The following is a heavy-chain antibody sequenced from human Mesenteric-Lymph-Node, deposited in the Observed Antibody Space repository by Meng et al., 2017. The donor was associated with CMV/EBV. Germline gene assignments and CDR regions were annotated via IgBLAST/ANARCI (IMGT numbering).Heavy chain of an antibody. V-gene: IGHV3-48*03. CDR2: ISSSGSTI. CDR3: ARFGYCSSASCYSSGRYYGMDV. Sequence: LSLTCAASGFTFSSYEMNWVRQAPGKGLEWVSYISSSGSTIYYADSVKGRFTISRDNAKNSLYLQMNSLRAEDTAVYYCARFGYCSSASCYSSGRYYGMDVWGQGTTVTVSS. D-gene: IGHD2-2*03. CDR1: GFTFSSYE. J-gene: IGHJ6*02.